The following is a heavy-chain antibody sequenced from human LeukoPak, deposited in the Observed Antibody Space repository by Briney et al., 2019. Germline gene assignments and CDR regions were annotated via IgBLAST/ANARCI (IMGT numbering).Heavy chain of an antibody. CDR1: GGSISSGGYY. CDR3: ARDSGAHSSSWAEYFQH. D-gene: IGHD6-13*01. V-gene: IGHV4-31*03. Sequence: PSETLSLTCTVSGGSISSGGYYWSWIRQHPGKGLEWIGYIYYSGSTYYNPSLKSRVTISVDTPKNQFSLKLSSVTAADTAVYYCARDSGAHSSSWAEYFQHWGQGTLVTVSS. J-gene: IGHJ1*01. CDR2: IYYSGST.